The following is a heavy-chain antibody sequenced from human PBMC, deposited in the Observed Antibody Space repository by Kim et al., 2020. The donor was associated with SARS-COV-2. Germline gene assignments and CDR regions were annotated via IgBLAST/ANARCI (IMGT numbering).Heavy chain of an antibody. CDR3: VRQGYDVLSGNFDRDI. CDR1: GGSISSRTYY. Sequence: SETLSLTCSVSGGSISSRTYYCGWIRQPPGKGLEWIGSISYSGTTFSNPTLRSRVSISGDTSKNRFSLKLSSVTAADTAVYYCVRQGYDVLSGNFDRDIWGQGLLVTVSA. J-gene: IGHJ4*02. CDR2: ISYSGTT. V-gene: IGHV4-39*01. D-gene: IGHD3-3*01.